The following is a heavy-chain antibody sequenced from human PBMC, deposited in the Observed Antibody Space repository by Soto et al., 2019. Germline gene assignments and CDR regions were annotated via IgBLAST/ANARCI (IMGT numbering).Heavy chain of an antibody. Sequence: QVHLVQSGAEVRKHGASVKVSCKGSGYTFTSYGIAWVRQAPGQGLEWMGWISAHNDNTNYAQKVKGRATGTRDTSTSTAYMELRNLRSDDTAVYYCAGGRYGDYWGQGALVTVSS. V-gene: IGHV1-18*01. CDR3: AGGRYGDY. CDR1: GYTFTSYG. D-gene: IGHD1-1*01. CDR2: ISAHNDNT. J-gene: IGHJ4*02.